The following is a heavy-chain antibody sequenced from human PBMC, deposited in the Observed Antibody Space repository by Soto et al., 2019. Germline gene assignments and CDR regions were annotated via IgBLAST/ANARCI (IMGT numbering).Heavy chain of an antibody. CDR1: GFTFGDYA. D-gene: IGHD3-16*02. V-gene: IGHV3-49*04. J-gene: IGHJ6*02. CDR3: TRDRDYVWGSYRHYYYYGMDV. Sequence: PGGSLRLSCTASGFTFGDYAMSWVRQAPGKGLEWVGFIRSKAYSGTTEYAASVKGRFTISRDDSKSFAYLQMNSLKTEDTAAYYCTRDRDYVWGSYRHYYYYGMDVWGQGTTVTVSS. CDR2: IRSKAYSGTT.